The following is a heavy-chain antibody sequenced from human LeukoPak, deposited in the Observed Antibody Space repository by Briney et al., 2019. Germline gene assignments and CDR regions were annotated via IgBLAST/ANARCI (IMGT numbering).Heavy chain of an antibody. CDR1: GGSISGYY. CDR2: ISGSGGST. D-gene: IGHD3-10*01. J-gene: IGHJ4*02. V-gene: IGHV3-23*01. Sequence: PSETLSLTCTVSGGSISGYYWTWIRQPPGKGLEWVSAISGSGGSTYYADSVKGRFTISRDNSKNTLYLQMNSLRAEDTAVYFCARGGVDYYGSGTYYLMYYFDYWGQGALVTVSS. CDR3: ARGGVDYYGSGTYYLMYYFDY.